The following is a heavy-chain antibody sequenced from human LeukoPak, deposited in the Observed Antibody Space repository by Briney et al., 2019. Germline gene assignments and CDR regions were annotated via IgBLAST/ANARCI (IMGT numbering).Heavy chain of an antibody. CDR1: GFTFSTYA. CDR2: ISYDGTNK. D-gene: IGHD3-10*01. Sequence: GRSLRLSCAASGFTFSTYAMDWVRQAPGKGLEWVAVISYDGTNKYYADSVKGRFTISRDNSKNTLYLQMNSLRAEDTAVYYCARDTGRAPSEDDAFDIWGQGTMVTVSS. V-gene: IGHV3-30-3*01. J-gene: IGHJ3*02. CDR3: ARDTGRAPSEDDAFDI.